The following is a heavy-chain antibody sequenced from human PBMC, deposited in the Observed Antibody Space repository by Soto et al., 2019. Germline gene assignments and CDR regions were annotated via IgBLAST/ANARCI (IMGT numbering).Heavy chain of an antibody. CDR2: IFYSGRT. J-gene: IGHJ3*01. D-gene: IGHD1-1*01. Sequence: QVQLQESGPGLVKASETLSLTCTVSGDSISRSTINFWGWVRQSPGKGLEWLGSIFYSGRTYFHPSLKSRVTMSVDTSKNQFSLKMTSITAADTAVYYCVRHRPNAWNDVLDSFDVWGQGTAVTVSS. CDR3: VRHRPNAWNDVLDSFDV. V-gene: IGHV4-39*01. CDR1: GDSISRSTINF.